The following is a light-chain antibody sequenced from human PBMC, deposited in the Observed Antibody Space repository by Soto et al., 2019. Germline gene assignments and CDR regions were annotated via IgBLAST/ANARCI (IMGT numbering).Light chain of an antibody. CDR2: EGT. J-gene: IGLJ2*01. Sequence: QSALTQPASVSASPGPSITISCTGTSSNVGTYDLVSWYQHHPDKAPKLIIYEGTKRPSGISSRFSGSKSGNTASLTISGLQAEDDADYYCCSFAVGAALVFGGGTKLTVL. CDR1: SSNVGTYDL. V-gene: IGLV2-23*01. CDR3: CSFAVGAALV.